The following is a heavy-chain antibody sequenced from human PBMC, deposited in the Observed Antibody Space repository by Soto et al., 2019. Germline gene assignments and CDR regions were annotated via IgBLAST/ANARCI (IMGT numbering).Heavy chain of an antibody. J-gene: IGHJ6*02. V-gene: IGHV3-11*01. Sequence: VQLVESGGGLVKPGGSLRLSCAASGFTFSDYYMSWIRQAPGKGLEWVSYISSSGSTIYYADSVKGRFTISRDNAKNSLYLQMNSLRAEDTAVYYCARLDGNDYDSSGYYYYYYGMDVWGQGTTVTVSS. CDR3: ARLDGNDYDSSGYYYYYYGMDV. D-gene: IGHD3-22*01. CDR2: ISSSGSTI. CDR1: GFTFSDYY.